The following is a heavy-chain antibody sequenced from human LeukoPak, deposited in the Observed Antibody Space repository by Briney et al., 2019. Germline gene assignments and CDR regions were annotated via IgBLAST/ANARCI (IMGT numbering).Heavy chain of an antibody. CDR2: IYYSGST. J-gene: IGHJ4*02. Sequence: SQTLSLTCTVSGGSISSGGYYWSWIRQHPGKGLEWIGYIYYSGSTYYNPSLKSRVTISVDTSKNQFSLKLSSVTAADTAVYYCARGGGYCSSTSCYSFDYWGQGRLVAVSS. CDR1: GGSISSGGYY. D-gene: IGHD2-2*01. CDR3: ARGGGYCSSTSCYSFDY. V-gene: IGHV4-31*03.